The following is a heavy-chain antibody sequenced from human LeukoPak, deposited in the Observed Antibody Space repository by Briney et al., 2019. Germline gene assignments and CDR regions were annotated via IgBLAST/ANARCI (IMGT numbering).Heavy chain of an antibody. CDR2: ISSSGGDT. CDR1: GFIFSSYD. Sequence: PGGSLRLSCAASGFIFSSYDMSWVRQAPGKGLEWVSRISSSGGDTHYADSVKGRFTMSRDNSRNTHYLQMSSLTAEDTAVYYCAKSAGYGDYGVDYWGQGTLVTVSS. D-gene: IGHD4-17*01. V-gene: IGHV3-23*01. J-gene: IGHJ4*02. CDR3: AKSAGYGDYGVDY.